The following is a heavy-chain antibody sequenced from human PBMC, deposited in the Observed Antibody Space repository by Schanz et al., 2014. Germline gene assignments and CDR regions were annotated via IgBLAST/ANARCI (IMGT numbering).Heavy chain of an antibody. Sequence: DVQLLESGGGLVQPGGSLRLSCAASGFTFTNYAMSWVRQAPGKGLEWVANIKHDGSVKDYVDSVKGRFTISRDNAKNSLFLQMNSLRAEDTAVYYCARAGYDADNWFDPWGQGTLVTVSS. CDR2: IKHDGSVK. CDR1: GFTFTNYA. V-gene: IGHV3-7*01. D-gene: IGHD2-2*01. CDR3: ARAGYDADNWFDP. J-gene: IGHJ5*02.